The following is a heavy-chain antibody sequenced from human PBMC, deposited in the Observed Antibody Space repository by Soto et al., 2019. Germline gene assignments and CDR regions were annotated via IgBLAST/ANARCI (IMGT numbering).Heavy chain of an antibody. CDR3: ARAGDYGGNRQFPFDY. V-gene: IGHV1-69*13. CDR1: GGTFSSYA. J-gene: IGHJ4*02. D-gene: IGHD4-17*01. Sequence: ASVKVSCKASGGTFSSYASSWVRQAPGQGLEWMGGIIPIFGTANYAQKFQGRVTITADESTSTAYMELSSLRSEDTAVYYCARAGDYGGNRQFPFDYCGQGTLVTLSS. CDR2: IIPIFGTA.